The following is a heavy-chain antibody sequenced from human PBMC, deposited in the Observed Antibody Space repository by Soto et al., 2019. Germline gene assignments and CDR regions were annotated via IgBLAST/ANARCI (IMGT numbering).Heavy chain of an antibody. CDR3: ARGGYYDGTGYGFEP. V-gene: IGHV4-30-2*01. D-gene: IGHD3-22*01. Sequence: PSETLSLTCAVSGGSMKSDPYSWSWIRQPPGKGLEGIGYIHHSGSTYYNPSLKSRVTISVDRFRNQFSLRLTSVTAADTAVFYCARGGYYDGTGYGFEPWGQGTLVTVSS. CDR2: IHHSGST. J-gene: IGHJ5*02. CDR1: GGSMKSDPYS.